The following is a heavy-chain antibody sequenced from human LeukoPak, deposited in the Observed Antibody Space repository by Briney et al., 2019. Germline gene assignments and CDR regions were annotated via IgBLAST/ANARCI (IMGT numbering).Heavy chain of an antibody. V-gene: IGHV4-39*07. CDR3: ARDWYCSGRYLGD. D-gene: IGHD6-19*01. J-gene: IGHJ4*02. CDR1: GDSISDVNYY. CDR2: IYYSGST. Sequence: SETLSLTCTVSGDSISDVNYYWGWIRQPPGKGLEWIGTIYYSGSTYYNPSLKSRVTISVDTSKNQFSLRLSSVTAADTAVYYCARDWYCSGRYLGDWGQGTLVTVSS.